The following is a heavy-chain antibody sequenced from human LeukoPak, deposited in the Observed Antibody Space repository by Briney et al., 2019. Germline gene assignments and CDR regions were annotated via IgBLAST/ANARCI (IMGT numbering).Heavy chain of an antibody. V-gene: IGHV3-23*01. Sequence: GGSLRLSCAASGFTFSSYAMSWVRQAPGEGLEWVSAISGSGGSTYYADSVKGRFTISRDNSKNTLYLQMNSLRAEDTPVYYCAKDVWSDCSSTSCFDYWGQGTLVTVSS. CDR1: GFTFSSYA. CDR2: ISGSGGST. CDR3: AKDVWSDCSSTSCFDY. J-gene: IGHJ4*02. D-gene: IGHD2-2*01.